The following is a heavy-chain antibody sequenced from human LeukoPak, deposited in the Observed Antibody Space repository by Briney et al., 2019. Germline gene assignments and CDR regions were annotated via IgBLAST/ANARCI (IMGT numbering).Heavy chain of an antibody. CDR1: GGSISSGDYY. CDR3: ARDLLAYDAFDI. J-gene: IGHJ3*02. CDR2: IYYSGST. V-gene: IGHV4-30-4*01. Sequence: SQTLSLTCTVSGGSISSGDYYWIWIRQPPGKGLEWIGYIYYSGSTYYDPSLKSRVTISVDTSKNQFSLKLSSVTAADTAVYYCARDLLAYDAFDIWGQGTMVTVSS.